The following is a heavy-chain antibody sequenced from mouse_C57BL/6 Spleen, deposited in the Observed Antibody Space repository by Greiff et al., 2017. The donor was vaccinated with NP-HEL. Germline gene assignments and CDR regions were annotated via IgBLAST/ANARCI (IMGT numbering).Heavy chain of an antibody. CDR1: GYTFTSYD. CDR2: IYPRDGST. V-gene: IGHV1-85*01. Sequence: QVQLQQSGPELVKPGASVKLSCKASGYTFTSYDINWVKQRPGQGLEWIGWIYPRDGSTKYNEKFKGKATLTVDTSSSTAYMELHSLTSEDSAVYFGARLRGSSGYRFDYWGQGTTLTVSS. J-gene: IGHJ2*01. CDR3: ARLRGSSGYRFDY. D-gene: IGHD3-2*02.